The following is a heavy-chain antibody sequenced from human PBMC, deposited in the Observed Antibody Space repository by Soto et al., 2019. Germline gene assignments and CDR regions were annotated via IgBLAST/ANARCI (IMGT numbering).Heavy chain of an antibody. CDR2: IYYSGST. CDR1: GGSISSSSYY. V-gene: IGHV4-39*01. Sequence: PSETLSLTCTVSGGSISSSSYYWGWIRQPPGKGLEWIGSIYYSGSTYYNPSLKSRVTISVDTSKNQFSLKLSSVTAADTAVYYCASDGEKTGTAPPGYYYGMDVWGQGTTVTVSS. D-gene: IGHD1-7*01. J-gene: IGHJ6*02. CDR3: ASDGEKTGTAPPGYYYGMDV.